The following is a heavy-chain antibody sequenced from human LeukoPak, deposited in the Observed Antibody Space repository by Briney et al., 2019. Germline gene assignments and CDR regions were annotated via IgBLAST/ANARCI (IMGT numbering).Heavy chain of an antibody. CDR2: IYESGTT. V-gene: IGHV4-34*01. CDR3: ARGAWATRLGC. Sequence: SETLSLTCAVYGESLNSYYWSWVRQPPGEGLEWTGEIYESGTTKYNPSLKSRVTISMVPSKQQFSLSLNSVTAADTAVYYCARGAWATRLGCWGPGTPVIVSS. J-gene: IGHJ4*02. D-gene: IGHD2-15*01. CDR1: GESLNSYY.